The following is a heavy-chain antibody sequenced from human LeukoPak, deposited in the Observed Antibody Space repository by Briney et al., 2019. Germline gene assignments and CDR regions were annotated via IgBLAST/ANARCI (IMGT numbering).Heavy chain of an antibody. D-gene: IGHD6-6*01. V-gene: IGHV4-61*01. CDR3: ARTFSSSSSY. CDR1: GDSVSGISFY. J-gene: IGHJ4*02. Sequence: SETLSLTCTVSGDSVSGISFYWSWIRQPPGKGLQYIGYIQYSGSTNYNPSLKSRVTISVDTSKNQFSLRLSSVTAADTAVYYCARTFSSSSSYWGQGTLVTVSS. CDR2: IQYSGST.